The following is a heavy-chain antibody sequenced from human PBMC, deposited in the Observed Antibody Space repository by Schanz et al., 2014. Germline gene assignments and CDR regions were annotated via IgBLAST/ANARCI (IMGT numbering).Heavy chain of an antibody. D-gene: IGHD1-1*01. J-gene: IGHJ4*02. CDR2: IKEDGSVK. CDR3: ARDRRNADLDY. Sequence: EVQLAESGGGLVQPGGSLRLSCAASTFTFSSDCMSWVRQAPGKGLEWVANIKEDGSVKDYVDSVKGRFTISRDNAKNSLYLQMTSLRAEDTAVYYCARDRRNADLDYWGQGTLVTVSS. CDR1: TFTFSSDC. V-gene: IGHV3-7*01.